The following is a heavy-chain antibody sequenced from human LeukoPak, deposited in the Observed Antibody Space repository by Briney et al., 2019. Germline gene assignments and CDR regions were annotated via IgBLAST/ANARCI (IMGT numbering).Heavy chain of an antibody. V-gene: IGHV3-48*04. Sequence: GGSLRLSCAASGFTFSSYTMNWVRQAPGKGLEWVSYISSRSSTIYYADSVKGRFTISRDNAKNSLYLQMNSLRAEDTAVYYCARDHSPYYYYYGMDVWGQGTTVTVSS. J-gene: IGHJ6*02. CDR1: GFTFSSYT. D-gene: IGHD5-18*01. CDR3: ARDHSPYYYYYGMDV. CDR2: ISSRSSTI.